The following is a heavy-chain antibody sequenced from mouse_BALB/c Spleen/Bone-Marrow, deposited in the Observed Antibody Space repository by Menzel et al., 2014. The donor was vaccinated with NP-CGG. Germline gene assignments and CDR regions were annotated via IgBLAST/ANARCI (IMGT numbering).Heavy chain of an antibody. CDR1: GHAFTNYW. CDR2: INPGSGGV. D-gene: IGHD2-4*01. V-gene: IGHV1-54*01. J-gene: IGHJ4*01. CDR3: SREITRYAVDY. Sequence: VQLQQSGAELVWPGTSVKVSCKASGHAFTNYWIEWVKQRPGQGLEWIGVINPGSGGVNYNEKFKGKATLTADKSSSTAYIQLSSLTSDDSAVYFCSREITRYAVDYWGQGTSVTVSS.